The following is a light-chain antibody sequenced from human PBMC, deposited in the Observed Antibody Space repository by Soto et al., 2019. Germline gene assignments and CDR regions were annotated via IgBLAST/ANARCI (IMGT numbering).Light chain of an antibody. V-gene: IGLV2-23*02. J-gene: IGLJ1*01. CDR1: SSDVGNYNF. CDR3: CSYAGSHSPLI. CDR2: EVS. Sequence: QSALTQPASVSGSPGQSITVSCTGTSSDVGNYNFVSWYQQHPGKAPKLMIYEVSKRPSGVSNRVSGSKSGNTASLTISGLEAEDEAEYYCCSYAGSHSPLIFGNRTKLTLL.